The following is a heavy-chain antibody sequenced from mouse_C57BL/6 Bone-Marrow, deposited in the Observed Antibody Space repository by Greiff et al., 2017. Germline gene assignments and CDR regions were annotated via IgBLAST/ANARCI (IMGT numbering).Heavy chain of an antibody. CDR2: ISSGGSYT. CDR1: GFTFSSYG. D-gene: IGHD2-5*01. Sequence: EVQVVESGGDLVKPGGSLKLSCAASGFTFSSYGMSWVRQTPDKRLEWVATISSGGSYTYYPDSVKGRFTISRDNAKNTLYLQLSSLKSEDTAMYYCARRSIVTTHYYAMDYWGQGTSVTVSS. CDR3: ARRSIVTTHYYAMDY. V-gene: IGHV5-6*01. J-gene: IGHJ4*01.